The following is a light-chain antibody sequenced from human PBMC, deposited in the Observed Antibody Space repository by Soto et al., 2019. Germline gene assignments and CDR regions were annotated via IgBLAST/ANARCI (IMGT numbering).Light chain of an antibody. CDR2: LAS. Sequence: IVMTQSPLSLPVTPGEPASISCRSSHSLQHSNGYNYLDWYFQKPGQSPQLLIHLASNRASGVPVRFSGSGSGTDFTLNISSVEAEDVGLYYCMQGVQMPPITFGQGTRLEVK. CDR3: MQGVQMPPIT. J-gene: IGKJ5*01. V-gene: IGKV2-28*01. CDR1: HSLQHSNGYNY.